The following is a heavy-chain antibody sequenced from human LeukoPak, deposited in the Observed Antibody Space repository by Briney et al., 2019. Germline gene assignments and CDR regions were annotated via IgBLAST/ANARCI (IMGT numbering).Heavy chain of an antibody. J-gene: IGHJ2*01. V-gene: IGHV1-18*01. CDR1: GYTFTSYG. CDR2: ISAYNGNT. Sequence: APVKVSCKASGYTFTSYGISWVRQAPGQGLEWMGWISAYNGNTNYAQKLQGRVTMTTDTSTSTAYMELRSLRSDDTAVYYCARDSKWELRWYFDLWGRGTLVTVSS. CDR3: ARDSKWELRWYFDL. D-gene: IGHD1-26*01.